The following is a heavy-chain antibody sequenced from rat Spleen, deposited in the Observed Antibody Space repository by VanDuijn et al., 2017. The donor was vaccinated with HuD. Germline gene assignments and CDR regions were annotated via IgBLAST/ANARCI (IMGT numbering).Heavy chain of an antibody. CDR1: GFSLTDYS. D-gene: IGHD1-6*01. CDR2: IWTGGST. CDR3: ARDPGKLRTIWGYFDY. J-gene: IGHJ2*01. Sequence: QVQLKESGPGLVQPSQTLSLTCTVSGFSLTDYSVHWVRQPPGKGLEWMGVIWTGGSTDYNSALKSRLSISRDTTKSQVFLKMNSLQTEDTATYYCARDPGKLRTIWGYFDYWGQGVMVTVSS. V-gene: IGHV2-19*01.